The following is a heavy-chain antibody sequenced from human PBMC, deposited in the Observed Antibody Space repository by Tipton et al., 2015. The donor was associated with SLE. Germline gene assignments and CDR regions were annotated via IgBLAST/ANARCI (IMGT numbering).Heavy chain of an antibody. CDR3: ASAQWDANIYFDY. J-gene: IGHJ4*02. Sequence: TLSLTCTLYGGSFSENYWSWIRQPPGKGLEWIGEVNHGGDTKYNYDPSLRSRVTISVDTSNNQFSLRLSSVTAADTAVYYCASAQWDANIYFDYWGQGTLVTVSS. CDR2: VNHGGDTKY. CDR1: GGSFSENY. D-gene: IGHD1-26*01. V-gene: IGHV4-34*01.